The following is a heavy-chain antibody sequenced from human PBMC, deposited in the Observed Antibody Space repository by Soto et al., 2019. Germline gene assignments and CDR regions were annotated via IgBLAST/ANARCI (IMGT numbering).Heavy chain of an antibody. J-gene: IGHJ6*02. V-gene: IGHV1-2*02. D-gene: IGHD3-10*01. CDR1: GYTFTGYY. CDR3: ARRSGSGSYRRYYYYYGMDV. Sequence: ASVKVSCKASGYTFTGYYMHWVRQAPGQGLEWMGWINPNSGGTNYAQKFQGRVTMTRDTSISTAYMELSRLRSDDAAVYYCARRSGSGSYRRYYYYYGMDVWGQGTTVTVSS. CDR2: INPNSGGT.